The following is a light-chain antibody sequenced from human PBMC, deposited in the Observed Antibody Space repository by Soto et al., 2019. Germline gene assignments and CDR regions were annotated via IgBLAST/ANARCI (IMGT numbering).Light chain of an antibody. Sequence: DIVMTQSPLSLPVTPGEPASISCRSSQSLLHSNGKTFLDWYVQKSGQSPQVLIYLGSNRASGVPDRLSGSWSGSDFTLQISRVEAEDVGVYYCMQALQTPYTFGQGTKLEIK. CDR1: QSLLHSNGKTF. V-gene: IGKV2-28*01. CDR3: MQALQTPYT. J-gene: IGKJ2*01. CDR2: LGS.